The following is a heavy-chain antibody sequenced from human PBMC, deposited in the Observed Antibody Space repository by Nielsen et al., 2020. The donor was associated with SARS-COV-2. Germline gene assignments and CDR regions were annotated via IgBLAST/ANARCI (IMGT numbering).Heavy chain of an antibody. CDR2: ISGSGGST. J-gene: IGHJ4*02. D-gene: IGHD3-3*01. Sequence: GESLKISCAASGFTFSSYWMSWVRQAPGKGLEWVSAISGSGGSTYYADSVKGRFTISRDNSKNTLYLQMNSLRAEDTAVYYCAKTSWSIFGVVIIGRGEAHWGQGTLVTVSS. CDR1: GFTFSSYW. CDR3: AKTSWSIFGVVIIGRGEAH. V-gene: IGHV3-23*01.